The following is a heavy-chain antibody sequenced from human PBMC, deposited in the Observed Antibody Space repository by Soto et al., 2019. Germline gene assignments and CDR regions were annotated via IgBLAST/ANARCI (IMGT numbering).Heavy chain of an antibody. CDR1: GFTFSNYA. J-gene: IGHJ5*02. D-gene: IGHD6-6*01. CDR3: AKDPSGSSFPLNWFDP. Sequence: EVQLLESGGGLVQPGGSLRLSCAASGFTFSNYAMSWVRQPPGKGLEWVSIISANGATSYYADSVKGRFTISRDNSKNTLYLQMDNLRAEDTAVYYCAKDPSGSSFPLNWFDPWGQGTLVTVSS. CDR2: ISANGATS. V-gene: IGHV3-23*01.